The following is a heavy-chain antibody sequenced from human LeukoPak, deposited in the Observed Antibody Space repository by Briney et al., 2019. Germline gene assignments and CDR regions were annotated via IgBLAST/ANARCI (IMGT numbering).Heavy chain of an antibody. V-gene: IGHV3-23*01. J-gene: IGHJ6*03. CDR2: LSGSGGST. CDR3: AKSGFGELSRYYYMDV. Sequence: GGSLRLSCAASGFTFSSYAMSWVRQAPGKGLECISGLSGSGGSTYYADSVKGRFTISRDNSKNTLYLQMNSLRAEDTAVYYCAKSGFGELSRYYYMDVWGKGTTVTISS. D-gene: IGHD3-10*01. CDR1: GFTFSSYA.